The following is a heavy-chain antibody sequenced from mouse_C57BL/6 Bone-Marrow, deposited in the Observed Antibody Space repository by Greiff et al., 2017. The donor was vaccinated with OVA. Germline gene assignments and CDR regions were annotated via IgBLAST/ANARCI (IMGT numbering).Heavy chain of an antibody. Sequence: EVKLLESGPGLVKPSQSLSLTCSVTGYSITSGYYWNWIRQFPGNKLEWMGYISYDGSNNYNPSLKNRISITRDTSKNQFFLKLNSVTTEDTATYYCARGKGLKYYFDYWGQGTTLTVSS. V-gene: IGHV3-6*01. CDR2: ISYDGSN. J-gene: IGHJ2*01. CDR3: ARGKGLKYYFDY. CDR1: GYSITSGYY. D-gene: IGHD3-1*01.